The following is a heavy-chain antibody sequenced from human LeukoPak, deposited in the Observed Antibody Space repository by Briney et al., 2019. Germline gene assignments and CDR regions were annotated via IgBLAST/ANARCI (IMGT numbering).Heavy chain of an antibody. CDR1: GFTFDDYA. D-gene: IGHD6-6*01. CDR2: ISGDGGST. J-gene: IGHJ5*02. V-gene: IGHV3-43*02. Sequence: GGSLRLSCAASGFTFDDYAMHWVRQAPGKGLEWVSLISGDGGSTYYADSVKGRFTISRDNSKNTLYLQMNSLRAEDTAVYHCARDSGSSSSWFDPWGQGTLVTVSS. CDR3: ARDSGSSSSWFDP.